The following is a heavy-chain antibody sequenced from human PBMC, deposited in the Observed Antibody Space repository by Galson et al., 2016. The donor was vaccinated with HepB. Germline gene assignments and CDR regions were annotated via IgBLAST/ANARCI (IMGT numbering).Heavy chain of an antibody. V-gene: IGHV3-74*01. J-gene: IGHJ6*02. CDR2: IHFDGFNT. CDR1: GFAFSNYV. CDR3: VTEGYYGMDV. Sequence: SLRLSCAASGFAFSNYVMHWVRQAPRKGLVWVSRIHFDGFNTIYADSVKGRFTISQDNAKNTLCLQMNSLRAEDTAVYYCVTEGYYGMDVWGQGTTVTVSS.